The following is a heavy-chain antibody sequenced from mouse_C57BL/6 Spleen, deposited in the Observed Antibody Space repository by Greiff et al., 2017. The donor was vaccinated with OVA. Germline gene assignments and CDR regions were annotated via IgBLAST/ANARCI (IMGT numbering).Heavy chain of an antibody. D-gene: IGHD1-1*01. CDR1: GYAFSSSW. V-gene: IGHV1-82*01. J-gene: IGHJ2*01. CDR2: IYPGDGDT. Sequence: QVQLQQSGPELVKPGASVKISCKASGYAFSSSWMNWVKQRPGKGLEWIGRIYPGDGDTNYNGKFKGKATLTADKSSSTAYMQLSSLTSEDSAVYFCARYGDEGFDYWGQGTTLTVSS. CDR3: ARYGDEGFDY.